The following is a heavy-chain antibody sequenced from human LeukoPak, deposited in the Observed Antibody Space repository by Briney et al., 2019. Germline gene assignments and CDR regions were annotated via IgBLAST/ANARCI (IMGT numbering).Heavy chain of an antibody. CDR2: INPSGGST. CDR3: ARDFQTYDFWSGYTYYFDY. V-gene: IGHV1-46*01. D-gene: IGHD3-3*01. CDR1: GYTFTSYY. Sequence: GASVKVSCKASGYTFTSYYMHWVRQAPGQGLEWMGIINPSGGSTSYAQKFQGRVTMTRDTSTSTVYMELSSLRSEDTAVYYCARDFQTYDFWSGYTYYFDYWGQGTLVTVSS. J-gene: IGHJ4*02.